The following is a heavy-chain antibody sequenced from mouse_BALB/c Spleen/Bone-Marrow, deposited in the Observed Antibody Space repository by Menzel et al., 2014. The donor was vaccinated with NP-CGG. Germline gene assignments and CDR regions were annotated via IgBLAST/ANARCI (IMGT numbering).Heavy chain of an antibody. CDR3: ARPGYYGYQDV. Sequence: EVQGVESGGGLVQPGGSLKLSCAASGFDFSRYWMTWVRQAPGKGLEWIGEINQDSSTINYTPSLKDKFIISRDNAKNTLYLQMSKVRSEDTALYYCARPGYYGYQDVWGAGTTVTVSS. CDR1: GFDFSRYW. CDR2: INQDSSTI. V-gene: IGHV4-1*02. J-gene: IGHJ1*01. D-gene: IGHD1-2*01.